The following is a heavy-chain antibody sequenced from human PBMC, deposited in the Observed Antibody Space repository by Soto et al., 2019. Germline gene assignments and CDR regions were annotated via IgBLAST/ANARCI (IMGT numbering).Heavy chain of an antibody. J-gene: IGHJ5*01. CDR1: GYPFTHYG. CDR3: TGGPPNWGFDS. D-gene: IGHD7-27*01. CDR2: MSPKTANT. Sequence: ASVKVSCKSSGYPFTHYGITWVRQTAGQGLEWMGWMSPKTANTGYAQKFQDRVTMTRSTSISTAYMELSSLTSEDTAVYYCTGGPPNWGFDSWGQGTPVTVSS. V-gene: IGHV1-8*02.